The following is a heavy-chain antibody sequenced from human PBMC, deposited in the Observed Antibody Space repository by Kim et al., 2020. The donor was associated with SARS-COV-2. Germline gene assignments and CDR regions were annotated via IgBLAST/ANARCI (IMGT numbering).Heavy chain of an antibody. CDR3: AKKELLLKAAFDY. D-gene: IGHD1-26*01. Sequence: YADSVKGRFTISRDNSKNTLYLQMNSLRAEDTAVYYCAKKELLLKAAFDYWGQGTLVTVSS. J-gene: IGHJ4*02. V-gene: IGHV3-30*02.